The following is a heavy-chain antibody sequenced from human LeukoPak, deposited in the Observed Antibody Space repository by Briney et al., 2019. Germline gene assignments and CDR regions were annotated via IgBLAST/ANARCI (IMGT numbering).Heavy chain of an antibody. CDR2: IFYSVST. CDR1: GGSFSGYY. J-gene: IGHJ4*02. V-gene: IGHV4-34*01. D-gene: IGHD6-13*01. Sequence: PSETLSLTCAVYGGSFSGYYWSWIRQPPGKGLDWIGNIFYSVSTYYSPSLRSRVTISLDTSRNQFSLKLNSVTAADTAVYYCARGGSSWVDYWGEGALVTVSS. CDR3: ARGGSSWVDY.